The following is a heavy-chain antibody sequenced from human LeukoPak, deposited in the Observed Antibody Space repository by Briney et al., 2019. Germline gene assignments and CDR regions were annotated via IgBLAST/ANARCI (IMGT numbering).Heavy chain of an antibody. J-gene: IGHJ3*02. Sequence: SETLSLTCTISGGSISSSSYYWGWIRQPPGKGLEWIGSIYYSGSTYYNPSLKSRVTISVDTSKNQFSLKLSSVTAADTAVYYCASTYTGLLWFGESNDAFDIWGRGTMVTVSS. CDR1: GGSISSSSYY. CDR2: IYYSGST. D-gene: IGHD3-10*01. CDR3: ASTYTGLLWFGESNDAFDI. V-gene: IGHV4-39*01.